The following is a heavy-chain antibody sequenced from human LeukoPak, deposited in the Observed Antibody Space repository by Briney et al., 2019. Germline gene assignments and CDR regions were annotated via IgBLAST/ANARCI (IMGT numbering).Heavy chain of an antibody. Sequence: GGSLRLSCAASGFTFSSSGMHWVRQAPGKGLEWVAVISYDGSNKYYADSVKGRFTISRDNSKNTLYLQMNSLRAEDTAVYYCAKDQTPPLHWGQGTLVTVSS. CDR3: AKDQTPPLH. J-gene: IGHJ1*01. CDR2: ISYDGSNK. V-gene: IGHV3-30*18. D-gene: IGHD4-23*01. CDR1: GFTFSSSG.